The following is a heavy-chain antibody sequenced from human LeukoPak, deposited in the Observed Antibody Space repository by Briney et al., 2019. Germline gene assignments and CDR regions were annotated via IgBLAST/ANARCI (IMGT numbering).Heavy chain of an antibody. D-gene: IGHD6-19*01. CDR2: ISPYNGNT. CDR1: GYTFTTYG. CDR3: ARDLGADQWLAPFDY. J-gene: IGHJ4*02. V-gene: IGHV1-18*01. Sequence: EASVKVSCKASGYTFTTYGISWVRQAPGQGLEWMGWISPYNGNTNYAQKVQGRVTMTTDTSTNTAYMELRSLRSDDTAVYYCARDLGADQWLAPFDYWGQGTLVTVSS.